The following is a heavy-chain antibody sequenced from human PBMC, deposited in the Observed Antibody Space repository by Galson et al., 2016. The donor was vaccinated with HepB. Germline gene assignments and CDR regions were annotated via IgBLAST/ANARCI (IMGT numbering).Heavy chain of an antibody. J-gene: IGHJ4*02. CDR2: ISDSSSHI. V-gene: IGHV3-48*02. CDR1: GLTFTTYS. D-gene: IGHD6-19*01. CDR3: TRSYGQRLANDAFDI. Sequence: SLRLSCAASGLTFTTYSMHWVRQAPGKGLEWVSYISDSSSHIYYAGSVKGRFTISRDSAKNSLYLQMNSLRDEDTAVYYCTRSYGQRLANDAFDIWGQGTQVIVSS.